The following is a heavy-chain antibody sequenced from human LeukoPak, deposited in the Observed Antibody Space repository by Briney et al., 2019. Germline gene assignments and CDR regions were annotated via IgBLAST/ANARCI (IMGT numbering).Heavy chain of an antibody. J-gene: IGHJ4*02. CDR2: INHSGST. Sequence: SETLSLTCAVYGGSFSGYYWSWIRQPPGKGLEWIGEINHSGSTNYNPSLKSRVTISVDTSKNQFSLKLSSVTAADTAVYYCARRGPGYSSSWFIDWGQGTLVTVSS. V-gene: IGHV4-34*01. CDR3: ARRGPGYSSSWFID. CDR1: GGSFSGYY. D-gene: IGHD6-13*01.